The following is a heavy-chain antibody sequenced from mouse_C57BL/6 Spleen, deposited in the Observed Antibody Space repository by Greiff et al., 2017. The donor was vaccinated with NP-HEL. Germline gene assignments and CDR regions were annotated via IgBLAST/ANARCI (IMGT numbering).Heavy chain of an antibody. CDR2: IYPGSGST. CDR3: ASRSYYDYDTVYYYAMDY. CDR1: GYTFTSYW. J-gene: IGHJ4*01. Sequence: QVQLKQPGAELVKPGASVKMSCKASGYTFTSYWITWVKQRPGQGLEWIGDIYPGSGSTNYNEKFKSKATLTVDTSSSTAYMQLSSLTSEDSAVYYCASRSYYDYDTVYYYAMDYWGQGTSVTVSS. V-gene: IGHV1-55*01. D-gene: IGHD2-4*01.